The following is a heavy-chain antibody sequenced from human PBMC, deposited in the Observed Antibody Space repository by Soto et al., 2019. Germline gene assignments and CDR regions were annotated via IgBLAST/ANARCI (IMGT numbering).Heavy chain of an antibody. CDR3: GRWNQAGDY. J-gene: IGHJ4*02. CDR1: GFSFSDYY. Sequence: QVQLLESGGGLVNPGGSLRLSCAVSGFSFSDYYMFWMRQAPGKGLEFVSHIDGGGNSQVYADSVRGRFTISRDNAENSLFLQMNSLRADDTAVYYCGRWNQAGDYWGQGTLVTVSS. V-gene: IGHV3-11*01. D-gene: IGHD1-1*01. CDR2: IDGGGNSQ.